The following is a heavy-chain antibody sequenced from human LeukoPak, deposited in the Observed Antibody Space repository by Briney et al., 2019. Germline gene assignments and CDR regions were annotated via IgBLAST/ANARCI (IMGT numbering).Heavy chain of an antibody. D-gene: IGHD3-10*01. V-gene: IGHV4-34*01. CDR1: GGSFSGYY. Sequence: SETLSLTCAVYGGSFSGYYWSWIRQPPGKGLEWIGEINHSGSTNYNPSLKSRVTISVDTSKNQFSLKLSSVTAADTAVYYCARGPNYYGSGSYYTNDAFDIWGQGTMVTISS. CDR3: ARGPNYYGSGSYYTNDAFDI. J-gene: IGHJ3*02. CDR2: INHSGST.